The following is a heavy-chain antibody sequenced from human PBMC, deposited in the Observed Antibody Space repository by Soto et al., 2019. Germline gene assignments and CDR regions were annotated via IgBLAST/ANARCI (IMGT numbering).Heavy chain of an antibody. J-gene: IGHJ5*01. Sequence: QVQLVQSGAEVKKPGSSVKVSCKASGGTFSSYALSWVRQAPGQGLEWMGGIIPMSGATNYAQKFQGRVTFTADESTHTAYLELTSLRSEDTAVYYCARGGPENDSWGQGTLVTVSS. CDR2: IIPMSGAT. CDR3: ARGGPENDS. V-gene: IGHV1-69*12. D-gene: IGHD1-26*01. CDR1: GGTFSSYA.